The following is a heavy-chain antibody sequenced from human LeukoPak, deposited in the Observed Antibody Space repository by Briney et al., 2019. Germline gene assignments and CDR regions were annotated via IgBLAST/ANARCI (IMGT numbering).Heavy chain of an antibody. J-gene: IGHJ5*02. CDR1: GGSVSSSDFN. CDR2: IFDSGST. V-gene: IGHV4-39*01. CDR3: ARRQYGSGWYGDGDWFWFAP. D-gene: IGHD6-19*01. Sequence: PSETLSLTCTVSGGSVSSSDFNWAWIRQPPGKGLEWIGTIFDSGSTYYNPSLGSRVAISADTSKNQYSLDLSSVTAADTAVYYCARRQYGSGWYGDGDWFWFAPWGQGTLVIVSS.